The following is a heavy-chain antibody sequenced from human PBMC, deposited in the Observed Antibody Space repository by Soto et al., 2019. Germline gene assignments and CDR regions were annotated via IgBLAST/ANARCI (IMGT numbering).Heavy chain of an antibody. CDR3: ARSKDMGCNSYIFDC. Sequence: QVQMVESGGGVVQPGRSLRLSCAASGLTFSRYGMHWVRQVPGKGLEWVAVISDDGSNKNYADSVKGRFTIYRDNSKNTLFLQMNSLRREDAALYFCARSKDMGCNSYIFDCWGQGTLFTVSS. D-gene: IGHD2-15*01. V-gene: IGHV3-30*03. CDR2: ISDDGSNK. CDR1: GLTFSRYG. J-gene: IGHJ4*02.